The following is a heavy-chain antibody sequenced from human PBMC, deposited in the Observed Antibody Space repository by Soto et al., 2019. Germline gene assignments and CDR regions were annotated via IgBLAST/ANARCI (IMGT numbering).Heavy chain of an antibody. CDR2: IDPSDSYT. D-gene: IGHD1-1*01. CDR1: GYTFSKYW. J-gene: IGHJ4*02. CDR3: ARHVVGARGWVEEPL. V-gene: IGHV5-10-1*01. Sequence: LGESLKISCAGSGYTFSKYWISWVRQTPGKGLEWMGTIDPSDSYTNYSPSFQGHVTISADKSISTAYLQWSSLKASDTAMYYCARHVVGARGWVEEPLWGQGTLVTVSS.